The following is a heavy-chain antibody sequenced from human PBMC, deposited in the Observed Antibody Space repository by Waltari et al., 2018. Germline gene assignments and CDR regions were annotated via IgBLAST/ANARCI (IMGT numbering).Heavy chain of an antibody. CDR2: ISSSGSTI. CDR3: AREEPPVAGTEPFDY. CDR1: GFTFSSYE. D-gene: IGHD6-19*01. J-gene: IGHJ4*02. Sequence: SCAASGFTFSSYEMNWVRQAPGKGLEWVSYISSSGSTIYYADSVKGRFTISRDNAKNSLYLQMNSLRAEDTAVYYCAREEPPVAGTEPFDYWGQGTLVTVSS. V-gene: IGHV3-48*03.